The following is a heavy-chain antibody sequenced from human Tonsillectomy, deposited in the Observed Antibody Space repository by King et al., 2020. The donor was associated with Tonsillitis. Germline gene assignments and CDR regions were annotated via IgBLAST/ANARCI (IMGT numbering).Heavy chain of an antibody. Sequence: VQLQESGPGLVKPSETLSLTCTVSGGSISSFYWSWIRQPPGKGLEWLGYIYYSGSTNYNPSLKSRVTISVHTSKNQFSLKRSSVTAADTAVYYCARGNYGLDAFDIWGHGKMVTVSS. J-gene: IGHJ3*02. CDR1: GGSISSFY. D-gene: IGHD3-16*01. CDR3: ARGNYGLDAFDI. V-gene: IGHV4-59*01. CDR2: IYYSGST.